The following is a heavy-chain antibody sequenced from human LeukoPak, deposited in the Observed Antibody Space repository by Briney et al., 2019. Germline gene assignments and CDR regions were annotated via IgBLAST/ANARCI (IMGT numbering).Heavy chain of an antibody. CDR2: IEQDGSQK. Sequence: GGSLRLSCAASGFTFSSYWLSWVRQAPGKGLEWVASIEQDGSQKYYVDSVRRRFTISRDNAKNSVYLQTNSLRVEDTAVYYCARNSGSNPFDYWGQGTLVTVSS. J-gene: IGHJ4*02. CDR3: ARNSGSNPFDY. CDR1: GFTFSSYW. V-gene: IGHV3-7*01. D-gene: IGHD1-26*01.